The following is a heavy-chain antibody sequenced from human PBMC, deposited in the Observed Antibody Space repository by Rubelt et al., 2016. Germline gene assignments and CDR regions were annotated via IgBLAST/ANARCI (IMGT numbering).Heavy chain of an antibody. CDR1: GFTFSSFA. CDR3: ARANGMDV. Sequence: EVQLVESGGGLVQPGGSLRLSCAASGFTFSSFAMSWVRQAPGKGLEWVSYISGSSGTIYYADSVEGRFTISRDNAKNSLYLQMNSLRDDDTAVYYCARANGMDVWGQGTTVTVSS. CDR2: ISGSSGTI. J-gene: IGHJ6*02. V-gene: IGHV3-48*02.